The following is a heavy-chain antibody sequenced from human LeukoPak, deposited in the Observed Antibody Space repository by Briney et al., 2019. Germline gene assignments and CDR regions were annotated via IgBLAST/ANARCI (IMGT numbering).Heavy chain of an antibody. J-gene: IGHJ4*02. CDR1: GFTFSSYW. V-gene: IGHV3-7*03. CDR3: ARGGAVVVPAARGGFDY. Sequence: AGGSLRLSCVASGFTFSSYWMSWVRQAPGKGLEWVATIRQDGSQKYYVDSVKGRFTISRDNAKDSLYLQMSSLRAGDTAVYYCARGGAVVVPAARGGFDYWGQGTLVTVSS. CDR2: IRQDGSQK. D-gene: IGHD2-2*01.